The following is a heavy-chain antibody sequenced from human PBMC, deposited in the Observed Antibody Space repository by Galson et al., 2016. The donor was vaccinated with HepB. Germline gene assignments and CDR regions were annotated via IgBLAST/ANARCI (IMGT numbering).Heavy chain of an antibody. D-gene: IGHD3-9*01. CDR1: GGSISSFH. CDR3: ARDSQRYFDSGARCMDV. CDR2: IYDSGST. J-gene: IGHJ6*04. Sequence: SLTCTVSGGSISSFHWAWIRQPPGKGLEWIGYIYDSGSTNYNPSLKSRVIISLDTSKNQFSLKLSSVTAADTAGYYCARDSQRYFDSGARCMDVWGTGTTVTVST. V-gene: IGHV4-59*01.